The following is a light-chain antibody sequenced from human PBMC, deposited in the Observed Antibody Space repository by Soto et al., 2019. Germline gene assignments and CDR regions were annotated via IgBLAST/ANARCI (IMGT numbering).Light chain of an antibody. CDR2: GAS. CDR1: QSVSSN. V-gene: IGKV3-15*01. Sequence: EIVMTQSPATLSVSPGERATLSCRASQSVSSNLAWYQQKPGQAPRLLIYGASTRATGIPARFSGSGSGTEFTLTISSLPSEDFAVYYCQQYNNWPPSITFGQGTRLEMK. CDR3: QQYNNWPPSIT. J-gene: IGKJ5*01.